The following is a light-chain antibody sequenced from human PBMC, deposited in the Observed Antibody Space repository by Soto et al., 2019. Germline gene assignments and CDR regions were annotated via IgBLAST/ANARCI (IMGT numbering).Light chain of an antibody. CDR3: QQYDIWPPYT. CDR1: QSVTTN. CDR2: DAS. Sequence: EIVMTQSPATVSVSPVDRATLSFMASQSVTTNLAWYHQRPGQAPRLLIYDASTRATGIPPRFSGGGSGTEFTVTISSLQSEDFAIYYCQQYDIWPPYTFGQGTKVDI. J-gene: IGKJ2*01. V-gene: IGKV3-15*01.